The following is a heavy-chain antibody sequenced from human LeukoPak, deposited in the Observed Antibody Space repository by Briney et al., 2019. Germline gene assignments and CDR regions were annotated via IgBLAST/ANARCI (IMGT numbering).Heavy chain of an antibody. J-gene: IGHJ3*02. D-gene: IGHD5-18*01. CDR2: TYYRSKWYN. CDR1: GDSVSSNSAA. CDR3: VRGGQGDGHSADEGFDI. Sequence: SQTLSLTCAISGDSVSSNSAAWNWIRQSPSRGLEWLGRTYYRSKWYNDYAVSVKSRININPDTSKNHFSLQLSSVTPEDTAVYYCVRGGQGDGHSADEGFDIWGQGTMVTVS. V-gene: IGHV6-1*01.